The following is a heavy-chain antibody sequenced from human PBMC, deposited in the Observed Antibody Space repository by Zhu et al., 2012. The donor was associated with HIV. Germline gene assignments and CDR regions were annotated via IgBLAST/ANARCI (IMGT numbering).Heavy chain of an antibody. Sequence: QVQDQQWGARLVKPSETLSLTCGLDVGYFTGYFWSWIRQPPREGAGVDWRNESKVETFTTIRLSRVESPFQWTYPKNQFSLKLTSVTAADTAVYYCASQGLAGRSRKHFEDWGQGTQVIVS. V-gene: IGHV4-34*02. J-gene: IGHJ1*01. CDR2: ESKVET. CDR3: ASQGLAGRSRKHFED. CDR1: VGYFTGYF. D-gene: IGHD3/OR15-3a*01.